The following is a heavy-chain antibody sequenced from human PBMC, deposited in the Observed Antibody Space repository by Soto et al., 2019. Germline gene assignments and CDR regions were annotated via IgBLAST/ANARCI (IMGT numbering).Heavy chain of an antibody. CDR1: GFTFSNYA. Sequence: GGSLRLSCAASGFTFSNYALSWVRQAPGKGLEWVSAISGSSDHTFYADSVKGRFTISRDNSKSTLYLQVNSLRAEDTAVYYCAKATYSSGWRYYFEFWGQGTQVTVSS. CDR2: ISGSSDHT. J-gene: IGHJ4*02. D-gene: IGHD6-19*01. CDR3: AKATYSSGWRYYFEF. V-gene: IGHV3-23*01.